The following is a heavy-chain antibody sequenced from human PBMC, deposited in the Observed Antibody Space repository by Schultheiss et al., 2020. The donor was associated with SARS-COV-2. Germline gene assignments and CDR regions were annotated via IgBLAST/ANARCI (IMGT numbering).Heavy chain of an antibody. Sequence: SETLSLTCAVYGGSFSGYYWSWIRQPPGKGLEWIGEINHSGSTNYNPSLKSRVTISVDTPKNQFSLKLSSVTAADTAVYYCARSLHYYDSRYRFDYWGQGTLVTVSS. CDR3: ARSLHYYDSRYRFDY. CDR1: GGSFSGYY. CDR2: INHSGST. J-gene: IGHJ4*02. V-gene: IGHV4-34*01. D-gene: IGHD3-22*01.